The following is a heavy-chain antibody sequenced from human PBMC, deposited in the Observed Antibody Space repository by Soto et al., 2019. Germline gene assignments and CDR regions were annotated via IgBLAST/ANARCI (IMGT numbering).Heavy chain of an antibody. Sequence: QVQLVESGGGLVKPGGSLRLSCAASGFTFSDYYMSWIRQAPGKGLEWVSYISSSGSTIYYADSVKGRFTISRDNAKNSLYLQMNSLRAEDTAVYYCARAEDIVVVPHIAVADPFDYWGQGTLVTVSS. D-gene: IGHD2-2*01. CDR2: ISSSGSTI. CDR3: ARAEDIVVVPHIAVADPFDY. J-gene: IGHJ4*02. CDR1: GFTFSDYY. V-gene: IGHV3-11*01.